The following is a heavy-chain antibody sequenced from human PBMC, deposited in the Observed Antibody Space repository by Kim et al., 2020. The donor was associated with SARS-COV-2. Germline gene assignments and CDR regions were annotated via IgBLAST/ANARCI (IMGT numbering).Heavy chain of an antibody. J-gene: IGHJ4*02. Sequence: ARSLQGRVTMTTDTSTSTAYMELRSLRSDDTAVYYCARAVVRGITASGYWGQGTLVTVSS. CDR3: ARAVVRGITASGY. V-gene: IGHV1-18*01. D-gene: IGHD3-10*01.